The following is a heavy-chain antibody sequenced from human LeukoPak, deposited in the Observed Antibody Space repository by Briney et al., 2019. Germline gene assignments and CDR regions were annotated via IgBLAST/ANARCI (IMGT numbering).Heavy chain of an antibody. D-gene: IGHD4-17*01. CDR1: GFTFSDYY. CDR3: AREGLDGDYDRTDY. Sequence: GGSLRLSCAVSGFTFSDYYMSWIRQAPGKGLEWISYISTSGTTTYYADSVKGRFTISRDNAKNSLSLQMNSLRAEDTAVYYCAREGLDGDYDRTDYWGQGTLVTVSS. V-gene: IGHV3-11*01. CDR2: ISTSGTTT. J-gene: IGHJ4*02.